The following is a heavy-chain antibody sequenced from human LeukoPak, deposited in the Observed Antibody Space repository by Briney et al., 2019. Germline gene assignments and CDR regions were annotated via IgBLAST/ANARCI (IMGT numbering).Heavy chain of an antibody. V-gene: IGHV2-5*01. CDR2: IYWNDDK. D-gene: IGHD3-10*01. CDR3: AHSTFAGYYGSGSYYVDY. J-gene: IGHJ4*02. Sequence: SGPTLVNPTQTLTLTCTFSGFSISTSGVGVGWIRQPPGKALEWLALIYWNDDKRYSPSLKSRLTITKDTSKNQVVLTMTNMDPVDTATYYCAHSTFAGYYGSGSYYVDYWGQGTLVTVSS. CDR1: GFSISTSGVG.